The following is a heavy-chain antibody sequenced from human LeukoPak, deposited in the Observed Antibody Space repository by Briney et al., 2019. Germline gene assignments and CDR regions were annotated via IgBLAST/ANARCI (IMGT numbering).Heavy chain of an antibody. V-gene: IGHV4-31*03. Sequence: SQTLSLTCTVSGGSISSGGYYWSWIRQHPGKGLEWIGYIYYTGSTYYNPSLKSRVTISVDTSKNQFSLNLRSLTAADTAVYYCARGRQEVSMIVVVMTAASYYLDVWGKGTTVTVS. J-gene: IGHJ6*03. CDR1: GGSISSGGYY. D-gene: IGHD3-22*01. CDR2: IYYTGST. CDR3: ARGRQEVSMIVVVMTAASYYLDV.